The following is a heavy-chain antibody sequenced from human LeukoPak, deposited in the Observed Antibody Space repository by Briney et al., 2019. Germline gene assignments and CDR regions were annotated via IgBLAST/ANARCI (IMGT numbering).Heavy chain of an antibody. V-gene: IGHV3-23*01. CDR3: VRGRYYYDVSGYPDY. CDR2: ISGSADRT. D-gene: IGHD3-22*01. J-gene: IGHJ4*02. Sequence: PGGSLRLSCAASEFTFSTYAVNWVRQAPGKGLEWVSAISGSADRTYYADSVKGRFTISRDNSKNTLYLQMNSLRPEDTALYYCVRGRYYYDVSGYPDYWGQGTLVTVSS. CDR1: EFTFSTYA.